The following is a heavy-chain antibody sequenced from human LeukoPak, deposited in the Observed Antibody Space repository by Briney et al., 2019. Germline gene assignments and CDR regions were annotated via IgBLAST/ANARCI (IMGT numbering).Heavy chain of an antibody. CDR3: ARHRDYYDT. CDR1: GSSINNNF. D-gene: IGHD3-22*01. V-gene: IGHV4-59*08. J-gene: IGHJ4*01. Sequence: SETLSLTCTVSGSSINNNFWTWIREPPGKGLEWIGYIYSSGSANYNPSLKSRVIISGDTSKNQISLRLTSVTAADTAMYFCARHRDYYDTWGHGTLVTVSS. CDR2: IYSSGSA.